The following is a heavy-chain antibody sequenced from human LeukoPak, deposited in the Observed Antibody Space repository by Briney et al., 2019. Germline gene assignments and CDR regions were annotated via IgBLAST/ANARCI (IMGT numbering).Heavy chain of an antibody. CDR1: GYTFTSYG. Sequence: ASVKVSCKASGYTFTSYGISWVRQAPGQGLEWMGWISAYNGNTNYAQKLQGRVTMTTDTSTSTAYMELRSPRSDDTAVYYCARNYGDYGVERFDPWGQGTLVTVSS. CDR2: ISAYNGNT. J-gene: IGHJ5*02. D-gene: IGHD4-17*01. V-gene: IGHV1-18*01. CDR3: ARNYGDYGVERFDP.